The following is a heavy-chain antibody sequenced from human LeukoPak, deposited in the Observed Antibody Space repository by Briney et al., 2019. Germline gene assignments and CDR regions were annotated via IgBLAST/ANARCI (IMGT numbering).Heavy chain of an antibody. V-gene: IGHV3-30-3*01. D-gene: IGHD4-17*01. Sequence: PGRSLRLSCTASGFTFRSYAILWGRQAPGKGLEWVALISYDGTNKFYADSVKGRFTISRDNSKSTVYLQMSSLRVDDTAVYYCARDAPTVTGRFDYWGQGTLVTVSS. CDR1: GFTFRSYA. CDR3: ARDAPTVTGRFDY. CDR2: ISYDGTNK. J-gene: IGHJ4*02.